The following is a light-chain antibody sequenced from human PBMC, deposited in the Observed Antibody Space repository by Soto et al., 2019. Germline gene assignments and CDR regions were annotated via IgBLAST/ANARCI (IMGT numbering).Light chain of an antibody. CDR2: GAS. CDR1: QSSNTY. Sequence: DIQMTQSPSSLSASVGDRVTITCRTSQSSNTYLNWYQHKPGKAPKLLIYGASSLQSGVPLRFSGSGSGTDFTLTITTLQPEDFATYYCQESYSFLWGTCGQGTKVEIK. J-gene: IGKJ1*01. CDR3: QESYSFLWGT. V-gene: IGKV1-39*01.